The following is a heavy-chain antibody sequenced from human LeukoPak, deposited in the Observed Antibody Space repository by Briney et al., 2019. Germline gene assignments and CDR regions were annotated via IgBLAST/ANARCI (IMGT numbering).Heavy chain of an antibody. D-gene: IGHD3-16*01. Sequence: GGSLRLSCAASGFTFSRYWMSWARQAPGKGLEWVANIKQDGSEKYYVDSVKGRFTISRDNAKNSLYLQMNSLRAEDTAVYYCARIPWAEGNSFDYWGQGTLVTVSS. CDR2: IKQDGSEK. CDR3: ARIPWAEGNSFDY. CDR1: GFTFSRYW. V-gene: IGHV3-7*01. J-gene: IGHJ4*02.